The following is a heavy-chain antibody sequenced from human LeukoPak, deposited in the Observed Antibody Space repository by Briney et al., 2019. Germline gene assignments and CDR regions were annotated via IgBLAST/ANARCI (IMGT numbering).Heavy chain of an antibody. D-gene: IGHD5-18*01. V-gene: IGHV4-39*01. CDR3: ARAVRGYSYGYYYMDV. J-gene: IGHJ6*03. CDR2: IYYSGST. CDR1: GGSISSSSYY. Sequence: SETLSLTCTVSGGSISSSSYYWGWIRQPPGKGLERIGSIYYSGSTYYNPSLKSRVTISVDTSKNQFSLKLSSVTAADTAVYYCARAVRGYSYGYYYMDVWGKGTTVTVSS.